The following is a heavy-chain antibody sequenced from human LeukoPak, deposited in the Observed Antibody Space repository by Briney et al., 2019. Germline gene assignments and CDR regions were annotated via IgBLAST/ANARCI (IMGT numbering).Heavy chain of an antibody. V-gene: IGHV3-21*01. Sequence: GRSLRLSCAASGFTFDTYRMNWVRQFPGKGLKWVSSISASGSYIYYADSLKGRFTISRDNPKNSLFLQMNSLRAEDTAVYYCARDSPGTTASDYWGQGTLVTVSS. CDR3: ARDSPGTTASDY. J-gene: IGHJ4*02. CDR1: GFTFDTYR. CDR2: ISASGSYI. D-gene: IGHD1-1*01.